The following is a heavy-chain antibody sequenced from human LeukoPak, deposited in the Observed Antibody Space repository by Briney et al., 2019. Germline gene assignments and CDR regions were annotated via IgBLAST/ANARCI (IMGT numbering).Heavy chain of an antibody. CDR3: VTRVKSTGDY. CDR2: IKTKTDGGTT. Sequence: GGSLRLSCAASGFXFSNSYINWVRQAPGKGLEWIGRIKTKTDGGTTEYAAPVKGRFTISRDDSKNTVYLQMNSLKTEDTALYYCVTRVKSTGDYWGQGTLVTVSS. D-gene: IGHD1-1*01. J-gene: IGHJ4*02. CDR1: GFXFSNSY. V-gene: IGHV3-15*01.